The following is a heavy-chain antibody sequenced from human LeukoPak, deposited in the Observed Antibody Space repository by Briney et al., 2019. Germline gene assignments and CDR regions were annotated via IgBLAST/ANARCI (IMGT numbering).Heavy chain of an antibody. J-gene: IGHJ3*01. D-gene: IGHD5-18*01. CDR2: INPYDNST. V-gene: IGHV1-46*01. CDR1: GYTFIYYD. Sequence: ASVKVSCKASGYTFIYYDMHWVRQAPGQGLEWVGTINPYDNSTNYAQKFQGRVTMTRDMSTSTVYMELNSLRSEDTAVCYCAKELNSYGYAFDVWGQGTMVTVSS. CDR3: AKELNSYGYAFDV.